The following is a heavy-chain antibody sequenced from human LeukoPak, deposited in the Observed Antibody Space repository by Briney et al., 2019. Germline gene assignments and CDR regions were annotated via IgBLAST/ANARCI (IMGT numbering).Heavy chain of an antibody. D-gene: IGHD7-27*01. CDR3: TRSELGADAFDI. CDR1: GFTFSSYS. V-gene: IGHV3-21*01. CDR2: ISSSSSYI. J-gene: IGHJ3*02. Sequence: GGSLRLSCAASGFTFSSYSMNWVRQAPGKGLEWVSSISSSSSYIYYADSVKGRFTISRDNAKNTLYLQMNSLRVEDTAVYYCTRSELGADAFDIWGQGTMVTVSS.